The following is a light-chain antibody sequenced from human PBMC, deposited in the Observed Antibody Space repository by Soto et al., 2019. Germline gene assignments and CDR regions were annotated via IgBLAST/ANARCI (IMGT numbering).Light chain of an antibody. V-gene: IGLV2-14*03. CDR3: SSYTISRTFV. CDR2: NVY. J-gene: IGLJ1*01. Sequence: QSALTQPASVSGSPGQSITISCTGTSSDVGAYNYVSWHQQHPGKAPKLMIYNVYDRPSGMSNRFSGSKSGNTASLTISGLQGEDEADYYCSSYTISRTFVFGTGTKLTVL. CDR1: SSDVGAYNY.